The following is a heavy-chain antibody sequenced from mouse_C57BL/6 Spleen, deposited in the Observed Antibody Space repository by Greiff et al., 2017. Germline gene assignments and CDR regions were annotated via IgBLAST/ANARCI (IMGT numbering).Heavy chain of an antibody. J-gene: IGHJ4*01. CDR2: IYPGGGYT. V-gene: IGHV1-63*01. D-gene: IGHD1-1*01. Sequence: VKLMESGAELVRPGTSVKMSCKASGYTFTNYWIGWAKQRPGHGLEWIGDIYPGGGYTNYNEKFKGKATLTADKSSSTAYMQFSSLTSEDSAIYYCARRSLITTVLDYWGQGTSVTVSS. CDR1: GYTFTNYW. CDR3: ARRSLITTVLDY.